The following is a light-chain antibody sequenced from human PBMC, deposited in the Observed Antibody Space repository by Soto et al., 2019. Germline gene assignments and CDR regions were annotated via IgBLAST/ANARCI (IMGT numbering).Light chain of an antibody. V-gene: IGKV3-20*01. CDR3: QQYGDSPPT. Sequence: EIVLTQSPGTLSLSPGESAILSCRDSQSVSSNSLAWYRRNPGQPPSLLIYGTSTRATDIPRRFSGSGSGTDFTLTITRLEPEDFAVYFCQQYGDSPPTFGQGTKVEVK. CDR1: QSVSSNS. CDR2: GTS. J-gene: IGKJ1*01.